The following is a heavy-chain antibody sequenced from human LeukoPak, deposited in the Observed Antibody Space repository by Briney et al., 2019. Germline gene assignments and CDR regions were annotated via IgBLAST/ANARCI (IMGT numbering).Heavy chain of an antibody. J-gene: IGHJ4*02. CDR3: TTDLGTYYHGSQRLIPIDY. D-gene: IGHD3-10*01. Sequence: GGSLRLSCVDSGFTFTNAWMSWVRQAPGKGLEWIGRIKSKTDGETTNYAEPVRGRFTISRDDSKSAVYLQMNSLRIEDTAVYYCTTDLGTYYHGSQRLIPIDYWGQGTLVTVSS. CDR1: GFTFTNAW. V-gene: IGHV3-15*01. CDR2: IKSKTDGETT.